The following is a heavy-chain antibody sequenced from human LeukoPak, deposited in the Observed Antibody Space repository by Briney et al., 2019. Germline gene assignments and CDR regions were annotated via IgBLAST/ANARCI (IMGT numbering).Heavy chain of an antibody. Sequence: GRSLRLSCAASGFTFSSYAMNWVRQAPGKGLEWVSAISGSGGSTYYADSVKGRFTISRDNSKNTLYLQMNSLRAEDTAVYYCAKDDYYDSSGYYSYWGQGTLVTVSS. CDR1: GFTFSSYA. CDR3: AKDDYYDSSGYYSY. V-gene: IGHV3-23*01. D-gene: IGHD3-22*01. CDR2: ISGSGGST. J-gene: IGHJ4*02.